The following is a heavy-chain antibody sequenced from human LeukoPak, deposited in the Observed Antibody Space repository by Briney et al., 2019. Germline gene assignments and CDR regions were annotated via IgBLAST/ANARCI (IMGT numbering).Heavy chain of an antibody. CDR2: IDHRGDT. D-gene: IGHD5-24*01. Sequence: PSETLSLTCAVYGGSFSRYYWSWIRQSPGKGLEWIAEIDHRGDTNYNPSVKSRVTISVDTSKNQFSLKVRSLRAADTALYYCARGATISETGYFDFWGQGTLVTVSP. CDR1: GGSFSRYY. J-gene: IGHJ4*03. V-gene: IGHV4-34*01. CDR3: ARGATISETGYFDF.